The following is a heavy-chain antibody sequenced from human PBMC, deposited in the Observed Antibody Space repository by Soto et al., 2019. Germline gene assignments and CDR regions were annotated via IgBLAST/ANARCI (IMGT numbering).Heavy chain of an antibody. CDR1: GFTFSSYS. Sequence: AGSLRLSCAASGFTFSSYSMNWVRQAPGKGLEWVSTISSTSIYIYYADSVRGRFTISRDNAKNSLYLQMNSLRAEDTAVYYCATDQLSLLNYDYWGQGTLVTVSS. V-gene: IGHV3-21*01. D-gene: IGHD1-1*01. CDR2: ISSTSIYI. CDR3: ATDQLSLLNYDY. J-gene: IGHJ4*02.